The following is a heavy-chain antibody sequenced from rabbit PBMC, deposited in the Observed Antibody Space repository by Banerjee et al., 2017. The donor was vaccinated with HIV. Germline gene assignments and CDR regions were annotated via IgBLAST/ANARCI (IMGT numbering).Heavy chain of an antibody. CDR3: SKDLACVIGWNFTL. V-gene: IGHV1S45*01. J-gene: IGHJ4*01. CDR1: GFSLSNKYV. Sequence: QEQLEESGGDLVKPEGSLTLTCTDSGFSLSNKYVMCWVRQATGKGLEWIACINTSSGNPFYEPMAKVRFTISKPSSTTMTLQMPSLTAADTATYFCSKDLACVIGWNFTLCGQITLVTVS. CDR2: INTSSGNP. D-gene: IGHD1-1*01.